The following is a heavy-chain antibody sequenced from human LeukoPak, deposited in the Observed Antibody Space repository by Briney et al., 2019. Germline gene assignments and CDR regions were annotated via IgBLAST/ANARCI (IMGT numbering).Heavy chain of an antibody. J-gene: IGHJ5*02. CDR1: GYTFTGYY. CDR3: ARGVYENNWFDP. V-gene: IGHV1-2*02. CDR2: INLNSGGA. D-gene: IGHD3-3*01. Sequence: ASAKIFCKASGYTFTGYYMNCGRHPPGQGLVWMAWINLNSGGANDAQKFQGRVTMTRDTSVSTAYIELSRRRSDDTAVYYCARGVYENNWFDPWGQGTLVTVSS.